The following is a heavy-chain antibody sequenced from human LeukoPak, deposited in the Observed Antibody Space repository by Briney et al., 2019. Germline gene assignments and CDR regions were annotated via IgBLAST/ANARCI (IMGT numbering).Heavy chain of an antibody. D-gene: IGHD2-15*01. V-gene: IGHV4-34*01. CDR2: INHSGCT. CDR1: GGSFSGYY. Sequence: SETMSLTCAVYGGSFSGYYWSWIRQPPGKGLEWIGEINHSGCTNYNPSLKSRVTISVDTSKNQFSLKLSSVTAADTAVYYCARGRCSGGSCYRAFYYYYYMDVWGKGTTVTVSS. CDR3: ARGRCSGGSCYRAFYYYYYMDV. J-gene: IGHJ6*03.